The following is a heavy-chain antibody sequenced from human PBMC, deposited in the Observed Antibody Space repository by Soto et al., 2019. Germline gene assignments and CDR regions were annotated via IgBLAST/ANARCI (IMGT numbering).Heavy chain of an antibody. CDR1: GFTFSSYG. J-gene: IGHJ6*02. CDR3: ARDLEVGYSSGWMQMSGMDV. CDR2: IWYDGSNK. V-gene: IGHV3-33*01. Sequence: ESGGGVVQPGRSLRLSCAASGFTFSSYGMHWVRQAPGKGLEWVAVIWYDGSNKYYADSVKGRFTISRDNSKNTLYLQMNSLRAEDTAVYYCARDLEVGYSSGWMQMSGMDVWGQGTTVTVSS. D-gene: IGHD6-19*01.